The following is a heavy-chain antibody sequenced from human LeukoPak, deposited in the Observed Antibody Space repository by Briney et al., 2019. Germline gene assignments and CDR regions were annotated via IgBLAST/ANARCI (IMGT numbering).Heavy chain of an antibody. J-gene: IGHJ4*02. CDR3: ARDLDY. CDR2: ISYDGSNK. CDR1: GFTFSSYA. V-gene: IGHV3-30-3*01. Sequence: GGSLRLSCAASGFTFSSYAMHCVRQAPGKGLEWVAVISYDGSNKYYADSVKGRFTISRDNSKNTLYLQMNRLGAEDTGVYYCARDLDYWGQGTLVTVSS.